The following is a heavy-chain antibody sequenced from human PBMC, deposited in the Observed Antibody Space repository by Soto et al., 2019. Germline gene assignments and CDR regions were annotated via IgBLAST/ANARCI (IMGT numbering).Heavy chain of an antibody. V-gene: IGHV4-34*01. CDR3: ARVGLRRFIQH. D-gene: IGHD4-17*01. CDR2: INHSGST. J-gene: IGHJ1*01. Sequence: QSQTLSLTCAVYGGSFSGYYWSWIRQPPGKGLEWIGEINHSGSTNYNPSLKSRVTISVDTSKNQFSLKLSSVTAADTAVYYCARVGLRRFIQHWGQGTLVTVSS. CDR1: GGSFSGYY.